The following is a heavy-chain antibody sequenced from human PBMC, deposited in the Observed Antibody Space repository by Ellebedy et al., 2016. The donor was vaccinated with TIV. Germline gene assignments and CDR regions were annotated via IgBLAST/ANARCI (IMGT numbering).Heavy chain of an antibody. CDR1: GGSISSYY. J-gene: IGHJ4*02. D-gene: IGHD5-18*01. Sequence: MPSETLSLTCTVSGGSISSYYWSWIRQPPGKGLEWIGYIYYSGSTNYNPSLKSRFTISVDTSKNQFSLKLSSVTAADTAVYYCARHVVGLPDYWGQGTLVIVSS. CDR3: ARHVVGLPDY. CDR2: IYYSGST. V-gene: IGHV4-59*08.